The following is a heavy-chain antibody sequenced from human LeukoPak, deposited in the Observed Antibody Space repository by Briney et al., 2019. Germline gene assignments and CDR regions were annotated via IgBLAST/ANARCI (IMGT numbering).Heavy chain of an antibody. V-gene: IGHV4-59*01. CDR3: ARNNPMYYDILTGYYKSLSFDY. J-gene: IGHJ4*02. Sequence: SETLSLTCTVSGFSISSYYWSWLRQPPGKGLEWLGYIYYSGSTNYNPSLKSRVTISVDTSKNQFSLKLSSVTAADTAVYYCARNNPMYYDILTGYYKSLSFDYWGQGTLVSVSS. CDR2: IYYSGST. CDR1: GFSISSYY. D-gene: IGHD3-9*01.